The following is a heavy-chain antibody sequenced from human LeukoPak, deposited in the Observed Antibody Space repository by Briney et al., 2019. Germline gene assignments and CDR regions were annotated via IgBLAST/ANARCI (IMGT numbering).Heavy chain of an antibody. J-gene: IGHJ5*02. CDR3: ARSPLPGYSSSWYAGDWFDP. D-gene: IGHD6-13*01. CDR1: GYAFTGYY. Sequence: ASVKVSCKASGYAFTGYYMHWVRQAPGQGLEWMGWINPNSGGTNYAQKFQGRVTMTRDTSISTAYMELSRLRSDDTAVYYCARSPLPGYSSSWYAGDWFDPWGQGTLVTVSS. V-gene: IGHV1-2*02. CDR2: INPNSGGT.